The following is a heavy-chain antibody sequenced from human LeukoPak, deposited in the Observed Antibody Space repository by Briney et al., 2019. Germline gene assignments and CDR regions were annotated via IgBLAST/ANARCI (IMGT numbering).Heavy chain of an antibody. D-gene: IGHD3-16*01. J-gene: IGHJ4*02. CDR3: AKDLSSGGGYD. CDR1: GFTFSSYA. V-gene: IGHV3-30-3*01. CDR2: ISYDGSNK. Sequence: PGGSLRLSCAASGFTFSSYAMHWVRQAPGKGLEWVAVISYDGSNKYYADSVKGRFTISRDNSKNTLYLQMNSLRAEDTAVYYCAKDLSSGGGYDWGQGTLVTVSS.